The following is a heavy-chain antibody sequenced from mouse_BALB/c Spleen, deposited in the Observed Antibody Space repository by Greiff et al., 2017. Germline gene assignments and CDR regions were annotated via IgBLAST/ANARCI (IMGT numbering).Heavy chain of an antibody. Sequence: QVQLQQSGPGLVQPSQSLSITCTVSGFSLTSYGVHWVRQSPGKGLEWLGVIWSGGSTAYNAAFISRLSISKDNSKSQVFFKMNSLQANDTAIYYCARDILYAMENRGQGNSVTVSS. CDR3: ARDILYAMEN. CDR1: GFSLTSYG. V-gene: IGHV2-2*02. J-gene: IGHJ4*01. CDR2: IWSGGST.